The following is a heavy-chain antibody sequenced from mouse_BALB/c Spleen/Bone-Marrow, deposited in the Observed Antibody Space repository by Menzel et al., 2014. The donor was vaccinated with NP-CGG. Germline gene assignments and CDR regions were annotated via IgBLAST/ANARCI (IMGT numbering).Heavy chain of an antibody. Sequence: QVQLQQSGAELAKPGASVKMSCKASGHTFTSYWMHWVKQRPGQGLAWIGYINPSTGYTEYNQKFKDKATLTADKSSSTAYMQLSSLTSEDSAVYYCARYDGYEAYWGQGTLVTVSA. J-gene: IGHJ3*01. CDR3: ARYDGYEAY. D-gene: IGHD2-3*01. CDR2: INPSTGYT. V-gene: IGHV1-7*01. CDR1: GHTFTSYW.